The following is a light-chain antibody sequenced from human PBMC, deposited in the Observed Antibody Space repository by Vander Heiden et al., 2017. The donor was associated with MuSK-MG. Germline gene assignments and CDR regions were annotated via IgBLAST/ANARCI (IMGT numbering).Light chain of an antibody. V-gene: IGKV3-20*01. CDR3: QVRHT. CDR1: QTLTTNS. J-gene: IGKJ2*01. CDR2: SAS. Sequence: EIVLTQFPATLSVSPGEGVTLSCRASQTLTTNSLAWYQQKPGQAPRLVIYSASIRATGIHDKFSVSGSGTDFTRTISSLEPEDFGGDVCQVRHTFGQGTKLQIK.